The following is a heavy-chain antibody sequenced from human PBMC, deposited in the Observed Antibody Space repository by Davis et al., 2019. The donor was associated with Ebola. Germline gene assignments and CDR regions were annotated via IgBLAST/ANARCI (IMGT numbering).Heavy chain of an antibody. V-gene: IGHV3-30-3*01. CDR2: ISYDGSDK. J-gene: IGHJ4*02. Sequence: GESLKISCAASGFTFSSHAMHWVRQAPGKGLEWMAVISYDGSDKYYADSVKGRFTISRDNSKNTLYLQMNSLRAEDTALYYCAREARGYSSGCFDYWGQGTLVTVSS. D-gene: IGHD6-19*01. CDR1: GFTFSSHA. CDR3: AREARGYSSGCFDY.